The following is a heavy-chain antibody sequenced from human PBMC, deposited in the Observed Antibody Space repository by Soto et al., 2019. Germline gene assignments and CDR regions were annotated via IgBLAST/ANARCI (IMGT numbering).Heavy chain of an antibody. CDR3: ARFIVGATNDYFDN. CDR1: GYTFIHYW. D-gene: IGHD1-26*01. CDR2: IYPADSDA. V-gene: IGHV5-51*01. Sequence: GESLKISCKTSGYTFIHYWVGWVRQLPGKGLEWMGLIYPADSDATYGPSFQGQVPLSVDKSTDTAYPQGSSLRPSDTAMYYCARFIVGATNDYFDNWGQGTLVT. J-gene: IGHJ4*02.